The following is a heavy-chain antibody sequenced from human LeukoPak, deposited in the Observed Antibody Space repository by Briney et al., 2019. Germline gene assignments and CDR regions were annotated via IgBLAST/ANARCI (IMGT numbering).Heavy chain of an antibody. CDR2: VDPKSGET. J-gene: IGHJ4*02. D-gene: IGHD6-13*01. CDR3: ATHEPEGIAAAGSSV. Sequence: GASVKVSCKVSGYTLTELSMHWVQQAPGKGLEWVGRVDPKSGETIFAEKFQDRVTITADTSTDTAYMKLSSLRSEDTAVYYCATHEPEGIAAAGSSVWGQGTLVTVS. V-gene: IGHV1-24*01. CDR1: GYTLTELS.